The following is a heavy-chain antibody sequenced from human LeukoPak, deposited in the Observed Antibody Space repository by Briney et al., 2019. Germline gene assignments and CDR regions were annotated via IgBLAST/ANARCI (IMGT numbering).Heavy chain of an antibody. CDR2: IYHSGST. D-gene: IGHD3-10*01. V-gene: IGHV4-30-4*01. CDR3: ARGLRGIMVRGGITDLNWFAP. CDR1: GYSISSGYY. J-gene: IGHJ5*02. Sequence: SETLSLTCTVSGYSISSGYYWTWIRQPPGKGLEWIGYIYHSGSTHYKASLKSRLTISLDTSKNQFSLRLTSVTAADTAVYFCARGLRGIMVRGGITDLNWFAPWGQGALVAVSS.